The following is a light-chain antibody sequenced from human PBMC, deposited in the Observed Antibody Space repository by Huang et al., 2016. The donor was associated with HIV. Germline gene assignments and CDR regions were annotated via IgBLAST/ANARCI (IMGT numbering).Light chain of an antibody. Sequence: DIQLTQSPSSLSASIGDRITITCRASQSIGYYLNWYQQRPGKAPRLLVYQGSSLHTEVPSRFTGSGSGTDFTLTITSLQAEDFATYYCQQTYNTPRTFGPGTKVDVK. CDR2: QGS. J-gene: IGKJ3*01. V-gene: IGKV1-39*01. CDR1: QSIGYY. CDR3: QQTYNTPRT.